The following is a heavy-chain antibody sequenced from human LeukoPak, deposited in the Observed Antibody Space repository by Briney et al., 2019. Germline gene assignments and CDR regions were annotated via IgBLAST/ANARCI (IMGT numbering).Heavy chain of an antibody. CDR3: AREREPGGGRPGVPAAKIDWFDP. CDR1: GGSISSSYYY. CDR2: IYYSGST. D-gene: IGHD2-2*01. Sequence: SETLSLTCTVSGGSISSSYYYWGWIRQPPGKGLEWIGSIYYSGSTYYNPSLKSRVTISVDRSKNQFSLKLSSVTAADTAVYYCAREREPGGGRPGVPAAKIDWFDPWGQGTLVTVSS. V-gene: IGHV4-39*07. J-gene: IGHJ5*02.